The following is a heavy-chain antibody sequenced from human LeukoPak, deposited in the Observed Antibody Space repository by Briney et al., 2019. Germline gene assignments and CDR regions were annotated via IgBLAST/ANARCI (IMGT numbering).Heavy chain of an antibody. CDR1: GFTFSNYW. Sequence: GGSLRLSCAASGFTFSNYWMHWVRQAPGKGLVWVSRINSDGSSTTYADSVKGRFTISRDNAKNTLYLQMNSLRAEDTAVYYCARDYGRSRDYGMDVWGQGTTDTVSS. CDR3: ARDYGRSRDYGMDV. J-gene: IGHJ6*02. D-gene: IGHD3-10*01. V-gene: IGHV3-74*01. CDR2: INSDGSST.